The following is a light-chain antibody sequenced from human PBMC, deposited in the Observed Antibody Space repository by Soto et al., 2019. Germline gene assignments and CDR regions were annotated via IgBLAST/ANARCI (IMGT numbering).Light chain of an antibody. CDR3: CSYAGIYTWV. V-gene: IGLV2-11*01. CDR1: SSDVAGYNY. J-gene: IGLJ3*02. Sequence: QTALTQPRSVSGSPGQSVTISCTGTSSDVAGYNYVSWYQQHPGKAPKVMIYDVSKRPSGVPDRFSGSKSGITASLTISGLQAEDEADYYCCSYAGIYTWVFGGGTKLTVL. CDR2: DVS.